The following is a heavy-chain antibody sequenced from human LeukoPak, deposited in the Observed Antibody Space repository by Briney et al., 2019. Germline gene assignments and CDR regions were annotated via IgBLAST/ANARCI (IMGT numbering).Heavy chain of an antibody. Sequence: ASVKVSCKVSGYTLTELSMHWVRQAPGKGLEWMGGFDPEDGETIYAQKFQGRVTMTEDTSTDTAYMELRSLRSDDTAVYYCARENLGYCSSTSCGASGVFDYWGQGTLVTVSS. CDR2: FDPEDGET. D-gene: IGHD2-2*01. V-gene: IGHV1-24*01. J-gene: IGHJ4*02. CDR3: ARENLGYCSSTSCGASGVFDY. CDR1: GYTLTELS.